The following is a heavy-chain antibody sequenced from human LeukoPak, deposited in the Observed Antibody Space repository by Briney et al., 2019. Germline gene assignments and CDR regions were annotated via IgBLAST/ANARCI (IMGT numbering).Heavy chain of an antibody. Sequence: ASVKVSCKASGYTFTSYDINWVRQATGQGLEWMGWMNPNSGNTGYAQKFQGRVTMTRNTSISTAYMELSSLRSEDTAVYYCARNAVVVPAANDWFDPWGQGTLVTVSS. V-gene: IGHV1-8*01. CDR2: MNPNSGNT. CDR3: ARNAVVVPAANDWFDP. J-gene: IGHJ5*02. CDR1: GYTFTSYD. D-gene: IGHD2-2*01.